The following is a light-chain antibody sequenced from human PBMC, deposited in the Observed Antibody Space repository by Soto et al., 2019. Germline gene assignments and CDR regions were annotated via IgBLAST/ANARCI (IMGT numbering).Light chain of an antibody. CDR3: HQYNNWPQT. CDR1: QSVSSN. CDR2: GAS. V-gene: IGKV3-15*01. Sequence: EMVMTQSPATLSVSPGERATVSCRASQSVSSNLAWYQQKPGQAPRLLIYGASTRATGIPARFGGSGSGTEFTLTISSLQAEDFAVYYCHQYNNWPQTFGQGTKVEIK. J-gene: IGKJ1*01.